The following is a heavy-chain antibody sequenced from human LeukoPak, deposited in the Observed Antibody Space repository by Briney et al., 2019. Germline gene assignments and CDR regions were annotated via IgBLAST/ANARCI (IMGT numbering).Heavy chain of an antibody. CDR1: GGSISSYY. CDR2: IYYSGST. CDR3: ARVGSSSWYGGWFDP. Sequence: PSETLSLTCTVSGGSISSYYWSWIRQPPGKGLEWIGYIYYSGSTNYNPSLKSRVTISVDTSKNQFSLKRSSVTAADTAVYYCARVGSSSWYGGWFDPWGQGTLVTVSS. D-gene: IGHD6-13*01. V-gene: IGHV4-59*01. J-gene: IGHJ5*02.